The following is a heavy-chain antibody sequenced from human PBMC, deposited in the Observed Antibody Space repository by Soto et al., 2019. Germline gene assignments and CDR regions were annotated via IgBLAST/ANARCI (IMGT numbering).Heavy chain of an antibody. CDR3: AREVAYMGIAAAGTCDF. Sequence: QSQTLSLTCAISGDSVSSNSAAWNWIRQSPSRGLEWLGRTYYMSKWYNDYSVSVKSPITIYPDTSKNQFSLQLNSVTPEVTAVYYCAREVAYMGIAAAGTCDFWGQGTLVTVSS. J-gene: IGHJ4*02. V-gene: IGHV6-1*01. D-gene: IGHD6-13*01. CDR2: TYYMSKWYN. CDR1: GDSVSSNSAA.